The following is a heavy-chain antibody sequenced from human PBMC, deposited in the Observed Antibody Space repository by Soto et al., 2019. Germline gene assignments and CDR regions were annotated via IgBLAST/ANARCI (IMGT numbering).Heavy chain of an antibody. CDR2: ISSSGSTI. V-gene: IGHV3-11*01. J-gene: IGHJ4*02. CDR1: GFTFSDYY. D-gene: IGHD6-13*01. Sequence: GGSLRLSCAASGFTFSDYYMSWIRQAPGKGLEWVSYISSSGSTIYYADSVKGRFTISRGNAKNSLCLQMNSLRAEDTAVYYCARDRDSSSWYWYGGTAQDYWGQGTLVTVYS. CDR3: ARDRDSSSWYWYGGTAQDY.